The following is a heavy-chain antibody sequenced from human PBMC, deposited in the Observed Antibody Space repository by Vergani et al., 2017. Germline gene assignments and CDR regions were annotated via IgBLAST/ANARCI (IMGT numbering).Heavy chain of an antibody. CDR1: GFSLSRFW. CDR3: ARLSDDTTPYLQGGYDC. J-gene: IGHJ4*02. V-gene: IGHV3-7*03. Sequence: EVQLLESGGGLVQPGGSLRLSCAASGFSLSRFWMSWVRQAPEKGLEWVAHISPDGSATSYVDSVKGRFTISRDNTKNSLSLQMSGLRVEDTAVYYCARLSDDTTPYLQGGYDCWGQGTLVSVSS. CDR2: ISPDGSAT. D-gene: IGHD2-15*01.